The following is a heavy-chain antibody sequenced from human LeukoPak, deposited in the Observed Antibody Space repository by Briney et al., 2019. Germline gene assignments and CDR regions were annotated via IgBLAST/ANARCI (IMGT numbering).Heavy chain of an antibody. V-gene: IGHV4-34*01. CDR2: INDSGRT. CDR1: GGSLSGYF. D-gene: IGHD3-22*01. J-gene: IGHJ4*02. CDR3: ARGVGSGYTDY. Sequence: PSETLSLTCGVYGGSLSGYFWSWIRQPPGKGLEWIGEINDSGRTNYNPPLKSRVTISLDTSKNQFSLKLISVTAADTAVYYCARGVGSGYTDYWGQGALVTVSS.